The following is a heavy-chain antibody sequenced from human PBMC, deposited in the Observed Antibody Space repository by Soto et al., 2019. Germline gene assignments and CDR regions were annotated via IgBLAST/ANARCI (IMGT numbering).Heavy chain of an antibody. CDR3: AKVDFWSGFFFNDTATTEIYTLSLLDALPISPGESLKISCKGSGYSFTSYW. D-gene: IGHD3-3*01. V-gene: IGHV5-51*01. Sequence: PGESLKISCKGSGYSFTSYRIGWVRQMPGKGLEWMGIIYPGDSDTRYSPSFQGQVTISADKSISTAYLQWSSLKAPDTAMYYCAKVDFWSGFFFNDTATTEIYTLSLLDALPISPGESLKISCKGSGYSFTSYW. CDR2: IYPGDSDT. J-gene: IGHJ2*01. CDR1: GYSFTSYR.